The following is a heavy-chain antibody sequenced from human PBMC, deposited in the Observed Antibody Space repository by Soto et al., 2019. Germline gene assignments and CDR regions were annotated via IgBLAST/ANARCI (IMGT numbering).Heavy chain of an antibody. Sequence: QVQLVESGGGLVKPGGSLRLSCAASGFTFSDYYMSWIREAPGKGLEWVSYISSSGSTIYYADSVKGRFTISRANANTSLYLQMNSLRAEDTAVYYCVKPHDDGDYSFAYWGQGTLVTVSS. J-gene: IGHJ4*02. CDR1: GFTFSDYY. CDR2: ISSSGSTI. V-gene: IGHV3-11*01. CDR3: VKPHDDGDYSFAY. D-gene: IGHD4-17*01.